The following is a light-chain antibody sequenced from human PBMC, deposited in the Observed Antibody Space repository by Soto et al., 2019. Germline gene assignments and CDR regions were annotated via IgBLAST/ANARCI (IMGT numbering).Light chain of an antibody. CDR2: GAS. V-gene: IGKV3-20*01. CDR3: QQYGGSPYT. J-gene: IGKJ2*01. Sequence: EIVLTQSPGTLSLSPGERATLSCRASQSVRSNYLAWYQRKPGQAPRLLIYGASTRATGIPDRFSGTGSGTEFTLTISRLEAEDFEVYHCQQYGGSPYTFGQGTKLEIK. CDR1: QSVRSNY.